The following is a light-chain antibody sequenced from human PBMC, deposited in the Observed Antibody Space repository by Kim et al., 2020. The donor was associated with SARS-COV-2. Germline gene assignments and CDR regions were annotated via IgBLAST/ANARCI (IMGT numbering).Light chain of an antibody. CDR1: SSDVGGYNF. Sequence: QSALTQPASVAGSPGQSITISCTGTSSDVGGYNFVSWYQYHPDRAPKLMIYDVTKRPSGVSNRFSGSKSGNTASLTISGLQAEDEADYFCSSYTLIKTYVFGTGTKVTVL. CDR2: DVT. CDR3: SSYTLIKTYV. V-gene: IGLV2-14*03. J-gene: IGLJ1*01.